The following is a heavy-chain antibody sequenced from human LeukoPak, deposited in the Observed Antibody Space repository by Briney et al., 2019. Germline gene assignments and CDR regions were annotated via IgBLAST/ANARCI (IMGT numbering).Heavy chain of an antibody. J-gene: IGHJ5*02. D-gene: IGHD6-19*01. V-gene: IGHV4-59*01. CDR3: ARDAPYSGGWYGGLDP. CDR2: IYYSGST. Sequence: PSETLSLTCTVSGGSISSYYWSWIRQPPGKGLEWIGYIYYSGSTNYNPSLKSRVTISVDTSKNQFSLKLSSVTAADTAVYYCARDAPYSGGWYGGLDPWGQGTLVTVSS. CDR1: GGSISSYY.